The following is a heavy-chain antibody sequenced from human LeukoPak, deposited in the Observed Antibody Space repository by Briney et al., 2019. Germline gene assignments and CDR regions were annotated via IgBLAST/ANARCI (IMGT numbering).Heavy chain of an antibody. D-gene: IGHD3-10*01. J-gene: IGHJ4*02. Sequence: GGSLRLSCAASGFTVSSNHMTWVRRAPGKGLEWVSVIIPDGTTYYADSVKGRFTISRDNSKNTLYLQMNTLSGEDRALYYCARDVGYCGSGKQNCWGQGTLVTVSS. V-gene: IGHV3-66*01. CDR2: IIPDGTT. CDR1: GFTVSSNH. CDR3: ARDVGYCGSGKQNC.